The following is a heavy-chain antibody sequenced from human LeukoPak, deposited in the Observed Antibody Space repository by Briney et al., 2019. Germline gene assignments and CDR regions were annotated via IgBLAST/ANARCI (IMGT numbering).Heavy chain of an antibody. Sequence: GGSLRLSCAASGFTFSSYGMHWVRQAPGKGLEWVAVISSDGSKKYYVDSVKGRFTISSDNSKNTLYLQMNSLRAEDTAVYYCANENYFDSSGYPDHWGQGTLVTVSS. CDR2: ISSDGSKK. D-gene: IGHD3-22*01. CDR3: ANENYFDSSGYPDH. V-gene: IGHV3-30*18. J-gene: IGHJ4*02. CDR1: GFTFSSYG.